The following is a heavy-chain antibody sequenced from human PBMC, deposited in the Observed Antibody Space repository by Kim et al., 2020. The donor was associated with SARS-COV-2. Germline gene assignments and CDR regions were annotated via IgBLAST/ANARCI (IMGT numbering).Heavy chain of an antibody. CDR2: IYYSGST. Sequence: SETLSLTCTVSGGSISSGGYYWSWIRQHPGKGLEWIGYIYYSGSTYYNPSLKSRVTISVDTSKNQFSLKLSSVTAADTAVYYCARGYYDFWSGYYDYYYYYGMDVWGQGTTVTVSS. CDR3: ARGYYDFWSGYYDYYYYYGMDV. CDR1: GGSISSGGYY. D-gene: IGHD3-3*01. J-gene: IGHJ6*02. V-gene: IGHV4-31*03.